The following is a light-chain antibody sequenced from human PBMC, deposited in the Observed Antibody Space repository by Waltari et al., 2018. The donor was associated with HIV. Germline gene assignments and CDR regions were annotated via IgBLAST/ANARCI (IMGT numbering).Light chain of an antibody. J-gene: IGLJ2*01. CDR2: DVN. Sequence: QFALTQPRSVSGSPGQSVTMSCSGTSSDVGGYNYVSWYQQHPGKAPKLMIYDVNKRPSGVPDRFSGSKSGNTASLTISGLQAEDEADYYCCSYAGSYSYVVLGGGTKLTVL. CDR3: CSYAGSYSYVV. CDR1: SSDVGGYNY. V-gene: IGLV2-11*01.